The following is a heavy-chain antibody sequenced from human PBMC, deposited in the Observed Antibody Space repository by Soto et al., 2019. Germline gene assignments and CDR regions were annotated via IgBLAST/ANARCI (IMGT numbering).Heavy chain of an antibody. CDR3: ARAYSNYWNYYYGMDV. V-gene: IGHV3-30-3*01. D-gene: IGHD4-4*01. J-gene: IGHJ6*02. Sequence: QPGGSLRLSCAASGFTFSSYAMHWVRQAPGKGLECVAVISYDGSNKYYADSVKGRFTISRDNSKNTLYLQMNSLRAEDTAVYYCARAYSNYWNYYYGMDVWGQGTTVTVSS. CDR2: ISYDGSNK. CDR1: GFTFSSYA.